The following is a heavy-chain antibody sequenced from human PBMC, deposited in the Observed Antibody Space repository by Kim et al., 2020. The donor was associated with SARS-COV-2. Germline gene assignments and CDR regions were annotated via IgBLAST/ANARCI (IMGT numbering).Heavy chain of an antibody. CDR3: ARAHRYSSGWYSDY. Sequence: SQKFQGRVPITRDTSASTAYMELSSLRSGDTAVYYCARAHRYSSGWYSDYWGQGTLVTVSS. V-gene: IGHV1-3*01. J-gene: IGHJ4*02. D-gene: IGHD6-19*01.